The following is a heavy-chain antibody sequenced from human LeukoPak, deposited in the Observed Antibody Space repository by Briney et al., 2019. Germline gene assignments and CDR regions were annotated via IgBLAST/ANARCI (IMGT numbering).Heavy chain of an antibody. J-gene: IGHJ4*02. V-gene: IGHV1-46*01. Sequence: GASVKVSCKASGYTFTSYYMHWVRQAPGQGLEWMGIINPSGGSTSYAQKFQGRVTMTRDTSTSTVYMELSSLRSEDTAVYYCARGASIAAAGTDFDYWGQGTLVTVSS. D-gene: IGHD6-13*01. CDR2: INPSGGST. CDR3: ARGASIAAAGTDFDY. CDR1: GYTFTSYY.